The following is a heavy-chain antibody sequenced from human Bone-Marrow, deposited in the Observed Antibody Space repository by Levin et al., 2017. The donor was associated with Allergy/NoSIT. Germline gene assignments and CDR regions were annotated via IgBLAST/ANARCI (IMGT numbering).Heavy chain of an antibody. CDR3: ARPGHYYGSGSYYPYAFDI. CDR2: IDPSDSYT. J-gene: IGHJ3*02. V-gene: IGHV5-10-1*01. Sequence: KVSCKGSGYSFTSYWISWVRQMPGKGLEWMGRIDPSDSYTNYSPSFQGHVTISADKSISTAYLQWSSLKASDTAMYYCARPGHYYGSGSYYPYAFDIWGPGTMVTVSS. CDR1: GYSFTSYW. D-gene: IGHD3-10*01.